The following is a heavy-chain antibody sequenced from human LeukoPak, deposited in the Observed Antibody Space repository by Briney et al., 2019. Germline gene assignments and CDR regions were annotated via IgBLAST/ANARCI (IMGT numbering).Heavy chain of an antibody. Sequence: PSETLSLTCTVSGGSISSSSYYWGWIRQPPGKVLEWIGSIYYSGGTYYNPSLKSRVTISVDTSKNQFSLKLSSVTAADTAVYYCARVDSGYDENWFDPWGQGTLVTVSS. CDR2: IYYSGGT. CDR1: GGSISSSSYY. CDR3: ARVDSGYDENWFDP. J-gene: IGHJ5*02. D-gene: IGHD5-12*01. V-gene: IGHV4-39*01.